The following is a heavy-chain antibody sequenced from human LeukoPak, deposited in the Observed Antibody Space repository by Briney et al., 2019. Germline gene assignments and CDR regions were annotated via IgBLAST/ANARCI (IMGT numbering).Heavy chain of an antibody. V-gene: IGHV4-39*01. CDR3: ARRVLVGAFDI. J-gene: IGHJ3*02. D-gene: IGHD3-3*01. Sequence: PSETLSLTCTVSGGSISSSSYYWGWIRQPPGKGLEWIGSIYYSGSTYYNPSLKSRVTISVDTSKNQFSLKLSSVTAADTAVYYCARRVLVGAFDIWGQGTMVTVSS. CDR1: GGSISSSSYY. CDR2: IYYSGST.